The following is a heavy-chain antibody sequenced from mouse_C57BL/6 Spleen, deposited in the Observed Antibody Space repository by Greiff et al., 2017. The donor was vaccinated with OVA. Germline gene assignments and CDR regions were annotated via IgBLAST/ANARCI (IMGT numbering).Heavy chain of an antibody. J-gene: IGHJ3*01. V-gene: IGHV1-82*01. CDR3: ARGLSSSWAY. CDR2: IYPGDGDT. D-gene: IGHD1-1*01. CDR1: GYAFSSSW. Sequence: QVQLQQSGPELVKPGASVKISCKASGYAFSSSWMNWVKQRPGKGLEWIGRIYPGDGDTNYNGKFKGKATLTADKASSTANRQLSSLTSEDSAVYFCARGLSSSWAYWGKGTLVTVSA.